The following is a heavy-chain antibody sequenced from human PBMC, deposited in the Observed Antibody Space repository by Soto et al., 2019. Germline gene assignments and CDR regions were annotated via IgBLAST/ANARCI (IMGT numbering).Heavy chain of an antibody. CDR2: INHSGST. CDR3: ARQVRYYDSSGYPDY. CDR1: GGSFSGYY. J-gene: IGHJ4*02. D-gene: IGHD3-22*01. Sequence: LSLTCAVYGGSFSGYYWSWIRQPPGRGLEWIGEINHSGSTNYNPSLKSRVTISVDRSKNQFSLKLSSVTAADTAVYYCARQVRYYDSSGYPDYWGQGTLVTVSS. V-gene: IGHV4-34*01.